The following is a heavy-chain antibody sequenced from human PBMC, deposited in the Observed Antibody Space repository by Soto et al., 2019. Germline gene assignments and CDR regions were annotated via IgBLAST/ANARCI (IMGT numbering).Heavy chain of an antibody. V-gene: IGHV1-2*02. J-gene: IGHJ4*02. CDR1: GYTFTRYY. D-gene: IGHD2-21*02. CDR3: ARQLAYCGGDCFSEPVDY. CDR2: INPNSGDT. Sequence: ASVKVSCKTSGYTFTRYYIHWVRQAPGQGLEWMGWINPNSGDTKYAQRFQGRVTMTKDTSITTAFMELTRLRSDDTAVYYCARQLAYCGGDCFSEPVDYWGQGTLVPVPS.